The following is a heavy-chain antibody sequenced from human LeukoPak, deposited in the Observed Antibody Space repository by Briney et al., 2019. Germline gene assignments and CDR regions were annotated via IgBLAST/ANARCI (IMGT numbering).Heavy chain of an antibody. CDR3: GKEGGA. CDR1: GFRFSDFT. Sequence: KSGGSLRLSCSASGFRFSDFTMTWVRQAPGKGPEWVSAIGGRGGSTYYADPVGGRFTTSRENSKDMVYLQMNSLKVEDTATYYCGKEGGAWGQGTKVPVSS. D-gene: IGHD3-16*01. CDR2: IGGRGGST. J-gene: IGHJ5*02. V-gene: IGHV3-23*01.